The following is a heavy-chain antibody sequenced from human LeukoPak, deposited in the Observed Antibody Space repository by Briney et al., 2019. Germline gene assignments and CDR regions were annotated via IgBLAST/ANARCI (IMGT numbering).Heavy chain of an antibody. J-gene: IGHJ4*02. CDR1: GGSISSSSYY. D-gene: IGHD1-7*01. Sequence: SETLSLTCTVSGGSISSSSYYWGWIRQPPGKGLEWIGSIYYSGSTYYNPSLKSRVTISVDTSKNQFSLKLSSVTAADTAVYYCARGGWNYAYWGQGTLVTVSS. V-gene: IGHV4-39*01. CDR3: ARGGWNYAY. CDR2: IYYSGST.